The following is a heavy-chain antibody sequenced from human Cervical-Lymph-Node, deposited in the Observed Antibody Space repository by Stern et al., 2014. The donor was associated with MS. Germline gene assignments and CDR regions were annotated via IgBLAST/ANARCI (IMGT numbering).Heavy chain of an antibody. D-gene: IGHD5-18*01. V-gene: IGHV4-4*02. Sequence: MQLVESGPGLVKPSGTLSLTCAVSGGSISDAHWWNWVRQPPVKGLEGIGEIYHTVTTHTNPSLKSRVTISVDKAQTQLYLRSTAVTAADTAVYYCARVRSVTLSPGMDVWGQGTTVIVSS. J-gene: IGHJ6*02. CDR2: IYHTVTT. CDR1: GGSISDAHW. CDR3: ARVRSVTLSPGMDV.